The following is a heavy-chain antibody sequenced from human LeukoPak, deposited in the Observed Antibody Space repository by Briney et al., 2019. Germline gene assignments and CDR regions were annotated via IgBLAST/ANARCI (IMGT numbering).Heavy chain of an antibody. CDR3: ARFRNYYDSSAYPYHFDY. V-gene: IGHV4-59*01. CDR1: GGSNISYY. Sequence: SETLSLTCTVSGGSNISYYWSWIRQPPGKGLEWIGYIYYSGSTNYNPSLKSRVTISVDTSKNQFSLKLSSVTAADTAVYYCARFRNYYDSSAYPYHFDYWGQGTLVTVSS. J-gene: IGHJ4*02. D-gene: IGHD3-22*01. CDR2: IYYSGST.